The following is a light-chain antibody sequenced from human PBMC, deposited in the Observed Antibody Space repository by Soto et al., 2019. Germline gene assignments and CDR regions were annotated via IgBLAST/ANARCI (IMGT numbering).Light chain of an antibody. CDR3: QSYDSSLSGYV. V-gene: IGLV1-40*01. CDR2: VNR. Sequence: QSVLTQPPSVSGAPGQRVTISCTGSSSNIGAGYDVHWYQQLPGTAPKLLIYVNRNRPSGVPDRFSGSKSGTSASLAITGLQAEDEADHYCQSYDSSLSGYVFGTGTKVTVL. CDR1: SSNIGAGYD. J-gene: IGLJ1*01.